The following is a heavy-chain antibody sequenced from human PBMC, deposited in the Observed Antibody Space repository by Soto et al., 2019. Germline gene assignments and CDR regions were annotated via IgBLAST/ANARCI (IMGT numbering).Heavy chain of an antibody. J-gene: IGHJ6*02. Sequence: GGSLRLSCAASGFTFSSYGMHWGRQAPGKGLEWGAVMSYDGSNKYYADSVKGRFTISRDNSKNTLDLQMNSLRAEDRAVYYCATDTGGAYYDSSGPEAYGMDVWGQGTTVTVS. V-gene: IGHV3-30*03. CDR3: ATDTGGAYYDSSGPEAYGMDV. CDR2: MSYDGSNK. CDR1: GFTFSSYG. D-gene: IGHD3-22*01.